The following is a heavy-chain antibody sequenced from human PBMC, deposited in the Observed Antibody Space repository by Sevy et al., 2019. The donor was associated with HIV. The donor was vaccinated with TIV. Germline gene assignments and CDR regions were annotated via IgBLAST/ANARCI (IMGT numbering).Heavy chain of an antibody. J-gene: IGHJ6*02. Sequence: GGSLRLSCAASGFTFSSYGMHWVRQAPGKGLEWVALISNGGSNKYYADSLKGRFTISRDNSKNTLYLQMNSLRAEDKAVYYCAKEYCSSTSCYPNYYYGMDVWGQGTTVTVSS. CDR3: AKEYCSSTSCYPNYYYGMDV. CDR1: GFTFSSYG. CDR2: ISNGGSNK. V-gene: IGHV3-30*18. D-gene: IGHD2-2*01.